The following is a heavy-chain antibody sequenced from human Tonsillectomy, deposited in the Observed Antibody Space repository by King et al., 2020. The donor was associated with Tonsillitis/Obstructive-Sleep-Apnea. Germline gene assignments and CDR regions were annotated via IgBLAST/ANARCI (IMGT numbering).Heavy chain of an antibody. CDR3: ARGGGYYDSSCYYFDF. J-gene: IGHJ4*02. D-gene: IGHD3-22*01. Sequence: VQLVQSGAEVKKPGASVKVSCKASGYTFTSYDINWVRQAPGQGLEWMGWISAYNDNTNFAQKLQGRVTMTTDTSKSTAYMELRSLRSDDTALFYCARGGGYYDSSCYYFDFWGQGTLVTVSS. V-gene: IGHV1-18*01. CDR2: ISAYNDNT. CDR1: GYTFTSYD.